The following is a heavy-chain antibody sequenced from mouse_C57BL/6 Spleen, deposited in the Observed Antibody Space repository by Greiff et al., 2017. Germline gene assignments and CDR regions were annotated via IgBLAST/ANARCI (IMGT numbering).Heavy chain of an antibody. Sequence: VMLVESGPGLVAPSQSLSITCTVSGFSLTSYGVNWVRQPPGKGLEWLVVIRSDGSTTYNSAHKSRLSICKDNSNSQVFLKMNSRQTDDTAMYYCARQDFDGPLAYWGQGTLVTVSA. V-gene: IGHV2-6-1*01. CDR2: IRSDGST. J-gene: IGHJ3*01. CDR3: ARQDFDGPLAY. CDR1: GFSLTSYG. D-gene: IGHD2-3*01.